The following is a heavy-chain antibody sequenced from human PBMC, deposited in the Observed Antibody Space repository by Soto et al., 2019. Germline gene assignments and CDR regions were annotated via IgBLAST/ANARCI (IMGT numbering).Heavy chain of an antibody. CDR3: AAPSYGWVYYGMDV. CDR2: IVVGSGNT. V-gene: IGHV1-58*01. CDR1: GFTFTSSA. D-gene: IGHD1-26*01. J-gene: IGHJ6*02. Sequence: SVKVSCKASGFTFTSSAVQWVRQARGQRLEWIGWIVVGSGNTNYAQKFQERVTTTRDMSTSTAYMELSSLRSEDTAVYYCAAPSYGWVYYGMDVWGQGTTVTVSS.